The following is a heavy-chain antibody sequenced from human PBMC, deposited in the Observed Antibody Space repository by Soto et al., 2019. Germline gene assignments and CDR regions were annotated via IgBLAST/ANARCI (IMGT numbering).Heavy chain of an antibody. CDR1: GGSFSGYY. D-gene: IGHD5-18*01. J-gene: IGHJ5*02. CDR3: ARQTGYSYGSRGGQTPT. V-gene: IGHV4-34*01. Sequence: QVQLQQWGAGLLKPSETLSLTCAVYGGSFSGYYWGWIRQPPGKGLEWIGEINHSGSTNYNPSLKSRVTISVDTSKNQFSLKLSSVTAADTAVYYCARQTGYSYGSRGGQTPTWGQGTLVTVSS. CDR2: INHSGST.